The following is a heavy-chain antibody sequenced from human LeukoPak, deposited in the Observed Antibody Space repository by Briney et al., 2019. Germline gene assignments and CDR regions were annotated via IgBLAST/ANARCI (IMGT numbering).Heavy chain of an antibody. Sequence: SVKVSCKAPGGTFSSYTISWVRQAPGQGLEWMGRIIPILGIANYAQKFQGRVTITADKSTSTAYMELSSLRSEDTAVYYCASPIAAAGYYYMDVWGKGTTVTVSS. V-gene: IGHV1-69*02. CDR3: ASPIAAAGYYYMDV. CDR1: GGTFSSYT. CDR2: IIPILGIA. J-gene: IGHJ6*03. D-gene: IGHD6-13*01.